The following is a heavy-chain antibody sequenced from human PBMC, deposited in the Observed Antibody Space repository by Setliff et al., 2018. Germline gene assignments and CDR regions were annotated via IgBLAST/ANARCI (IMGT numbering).Heavy chain of an antibody. CDR2: IYPGDSHT. CDR3: ARSLVGATYSVYFDY. Sequence: PGESLKISCKGSGYSFSNFWIGWVRQMPGKGLEWMGIIYPGDSHTRYSPSFQGQVTMSADKSINTAYLQWSNPKASDTAIYYWARSLVGATYSVYFDYWGQGALVTVSS. D-gene: IGHD1-26*01. V-gene: IGHV5-51*01. J-gene: IGHJ4*02. CDR1: GYSFSNFW.